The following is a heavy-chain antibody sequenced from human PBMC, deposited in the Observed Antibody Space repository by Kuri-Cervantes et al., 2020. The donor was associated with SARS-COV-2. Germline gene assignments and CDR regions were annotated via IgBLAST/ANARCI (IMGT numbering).Heavy chain of an antibody. CDR3: ARDLGGPRFGGMDV. D-gene: IGHD3-16*01. CDR2: ISGSGGST. V-gene: IGHV3-23*01. J-gene: IGHJ6*02. Sequence: GGSLRLSCAASGFTFSSYAMSWVRQAPGKGLEWVSAISGSGGSTYYADSVKGRFTISSDNAKNTLYLQMNSLRAEDTAVYYCARDLGGPRFGGMDVWGQGTTVTVSS. CDR1: GFTFSSYA.